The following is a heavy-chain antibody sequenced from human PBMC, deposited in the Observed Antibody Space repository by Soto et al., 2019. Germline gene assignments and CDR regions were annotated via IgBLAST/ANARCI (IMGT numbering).Heavy chain of an antibody. CDR2: INHSGTT. V-gene: IGHV4-34*01. D-gene: IGHD2-8*02. J-gene: IGHJ4*02. Sequence: QVQLQQWGAGLLKPSETLSLTCAVYGGSFSGYYWTWIRQPPGTGLEWIGEINHSGTTNYYPSLKTRVPISVDTSKNQCSLQLTSVTAADTAVYYCARDKITGLFDYWGQGTLVTLSS. CDR1: GGSFSGYY. CDR3: ARDKITGLFDY.